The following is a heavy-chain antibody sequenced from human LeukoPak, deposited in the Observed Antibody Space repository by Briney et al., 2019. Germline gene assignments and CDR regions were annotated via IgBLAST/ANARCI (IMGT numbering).Heavy chain of an antibody. CDR2: ISGSGGST. Sequence: GGSLRLSCAASGFTFSSYAMSWVRQAPGKGLEWVSAISGSGGSTYYADSVKGRFTISRDNAKNSLYLQMNSLRDEDTAVYYCARDGSYFDWLLYFDYWGQGTLVTVSS. CDR1: GFTFSSYA. V-gene: IGHV3-23*01. J-gene: IGHJ4*02. D-gene: IGHD3-9*01. CDR3: ARDGSYFDWLLYFDY.